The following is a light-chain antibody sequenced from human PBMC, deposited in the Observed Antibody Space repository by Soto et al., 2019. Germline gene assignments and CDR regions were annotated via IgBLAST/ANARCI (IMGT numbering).Light chain of an antibody. Sequence: ENVLTQSPATLSLSPGDTATLACRATQSVSNYLAWYQQKLGQAPRLLIYDASKRATGIPARLGGSGSGTDGTLTISSLEREDFEVYFCQQRSDWPPTFGQGTRREIQ. CDR2: DAS. CDR1: QSVSNY. V-gene: IGKV3-11*01. CDR3: QQRSDWPPT. J-gene: IGKJ5*01.